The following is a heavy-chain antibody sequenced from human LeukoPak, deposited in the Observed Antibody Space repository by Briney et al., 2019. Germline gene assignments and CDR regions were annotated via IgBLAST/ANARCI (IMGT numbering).Heavy chain of an antibody. CDR2: ISWNSGTI. Sequence: GGSLRLSCAASGFIFDDYAMHWIRQTPGKGLEWVSGISWNSGTIGYADSMKGRFTISRDNAKNSLYLQMNSLRAEDMAFYYCAKARTGFYYGHDTFDIWGQGTMVTVSS. CDR3: AKARTGFYYGHDTFDI. V-gene: IGHV3-9*03. CDR1: GFIFDDYA. D-gene: IGHD3-10*01. J-gene: IGHJ3*02.